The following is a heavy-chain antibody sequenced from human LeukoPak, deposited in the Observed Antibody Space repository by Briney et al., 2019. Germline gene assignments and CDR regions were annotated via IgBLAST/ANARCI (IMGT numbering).Heavy chain of an antibody. Sequence: GGSLRLSCAASGFTFSSYAMSWVRQAPGKGLGWVSAISGSGGSTYYADSVKGRFTISRDNSKNTLYLQMNSLRAEDTAVYYCAKAPFIVATGEEDYWGQGTLVTVSS. V-gene: IGHV3-23*01. CDR3: AKAPFIVATGEEDY. CDR2: ISGSGGST. CDR1: GFTFSSYA. D-gene: IGHD5-12*01. J-gene: IGHJ4*02.